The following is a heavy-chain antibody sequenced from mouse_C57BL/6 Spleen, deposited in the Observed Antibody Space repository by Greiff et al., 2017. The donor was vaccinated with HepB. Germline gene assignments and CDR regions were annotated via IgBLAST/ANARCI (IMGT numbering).Heavy chain of an antibody. CDR1: GFTFSSYG. D-gene: IGHD2-14*01. J-gene: IGHJ4*01. CDR2: ISSGGSYT. Sequence: EVQLVESGGDLVKPGGSLKLSCAASGFTFSSYGMSWVRQTPDKRLEWVATISSGGSYTYYPDSVKGRFTISRDNAKNTLYLQMSSLKSEDTAMYYCARRYPLAMDYWGQGTSVTVSS. V-gene: IGHV5-6*01. CDR3: ARRYPLAMDY.